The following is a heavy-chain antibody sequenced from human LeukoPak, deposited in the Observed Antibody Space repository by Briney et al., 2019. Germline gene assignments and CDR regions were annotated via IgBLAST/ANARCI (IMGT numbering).Heavy chain of an antibody. V-gene: IGHV1-18*01. CDR2: ISAYNGNT. J-gene: IGHJ6*02. CDR1: GYTFTSYG. D-gene: IGHD2-15*01. Sequence: ASVKVSCKASGYTFTSYGISWVRQAPGQGLEWMGWISAYNGNTNYAQKLQGRVTMTTDTSTSTAYMELSSLRSEDTAVYYCARGEDCSGGSCYYYYGMDVWGQGTTVTVSS. CDR3: ARGEDCSGGSCYYYYGMDV.